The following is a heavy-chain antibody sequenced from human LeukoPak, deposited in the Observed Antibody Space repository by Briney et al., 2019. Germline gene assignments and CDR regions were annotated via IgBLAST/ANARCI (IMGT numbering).Heavy chain of an antibody. D-gene: IGHD1-26*01. Sequence: SETLSLTCTVSGGSISSYYWSWIRQPPGKGLEWIGYIYYSGSTNYNPSLKSRVTISVDTSKNQFSLKLSSVTAADTAVYYCALWVGEPVPYYFDYWGQGTLVTVSS. CDR1: GGSISSYY. CDR3: ALWVGEPVPYYFDY. V-gene: IGHV4-59*01. CDR2: IYYSGST. J-gene: IGHJ4*02.